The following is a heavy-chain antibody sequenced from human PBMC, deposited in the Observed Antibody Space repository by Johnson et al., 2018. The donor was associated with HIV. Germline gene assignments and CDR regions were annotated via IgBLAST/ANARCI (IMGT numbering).Heavy chain of an antibody. CDR3: ARERIGYSSSGDAFDI. Sequence: VQLVESGGGLVQPGGSLKLSCAASGFTFSGSAMHWVRQASGKGLEWVGRIRSKANSYATASAASVKGRFTISRDDSKNTAYLQMNSLKTEDTAVYYCARERIGYSSSGDAFDIWGQGTMVTVSS. CDR2: IRSKANSYAT. V-gene: IGHV3-73*02. J-gene: IGHJ3*02. CDR1: GFTFSGSA. D-gene: IGHD2-2*01.